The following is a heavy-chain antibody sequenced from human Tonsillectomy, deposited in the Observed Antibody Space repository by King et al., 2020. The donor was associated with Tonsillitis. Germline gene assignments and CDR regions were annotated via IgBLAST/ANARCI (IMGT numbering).Heavy chain of an antibody. D-gene: IGHD3-22*01. Sequence: VQLVESGGGVVQPGRSLRLSCAASGFTFSSYGMHWVRQAPGKGLEWVAVISYDGGSKHYADSVKGRFTISRDNSKNTLYLQMNSLRSEDTAVYYCAKDPGTMIVGDYGYWGQGTLVTVSS. CDR3: AKDPGTMIVGDYGY. J-gene: IGHJ4*02. CDR1: GFTFSSYG. V-gene: IGHV3-30*18. CDR2: ISYDGGSK.